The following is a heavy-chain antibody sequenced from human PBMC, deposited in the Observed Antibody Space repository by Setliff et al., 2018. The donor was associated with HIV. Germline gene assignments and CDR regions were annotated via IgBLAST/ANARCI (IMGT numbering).Heavy chain of an antibody. D-gene: IGHD6-6*01. CDR2: INPNNGGT. CDR1: GYSFSGYY. J-gene: IGHJ4*02. Sequence: GASVKVSCKASGYSFSGYYMHWVRRAPGQGLEWMGWINPNNGGTSYAQKFQGSVTMTRDTSISTAYMELSRLRSDDTAMYYCATTSNWGQGTLVTVPQ. V-gene: IGHV1-2*02. CDR3: ATTSN.